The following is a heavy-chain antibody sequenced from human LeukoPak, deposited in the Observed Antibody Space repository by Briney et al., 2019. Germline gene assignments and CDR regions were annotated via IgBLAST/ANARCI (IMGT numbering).Heavy chain of an antibody. Sequence: ASVKVSCKASGYTFTSYGISWMRQAPGQGLEWMGWISAYNGNTNYAQKLQGRVTMTTDTSTSTAYMELRSLRSDDTAVYYCASSDSFHYYGSGSYDYWGQGTLVTVSS. CDR2: ISAYNGNT. J-gene: IGHJ4*02. V-gene: IGHV1-18*01. CDR3: ASSDSFHYYGSGSYDY. CDR1: GYTFTSYG. D-gene: IGHD3-10*01.